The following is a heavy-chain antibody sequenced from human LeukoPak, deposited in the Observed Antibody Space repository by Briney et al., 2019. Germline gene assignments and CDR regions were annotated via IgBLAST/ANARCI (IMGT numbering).Heavy chain of an antibody. Sequence: GGSLRLSCAASGFTFSSYAMSWVRQAPGKGLEWVSAISGSGGSTYYADSVKGRFTISRDNSKNTLYLQTNSLRAEDTAVYYCAKDRHAHIVVVTATSRGHWGQGTLVTVSS. CDR2: ISGSGGST. V-gene: IGHV3-23*01. CDR3: AKDRHAHIVVVTATSRGH. J-gene: IGHJ4*02. D-gene: IGHD2-21*02. CDR1: GFTFSSYA.